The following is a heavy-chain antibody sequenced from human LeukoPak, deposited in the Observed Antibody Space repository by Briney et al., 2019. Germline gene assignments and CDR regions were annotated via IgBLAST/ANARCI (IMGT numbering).Heavy chain of an antibody. D-gene: IGHD6-6*01. V-gene: IGHV1-69*06. CDR2: IIPIFGTA. CDR1: GGTFSSYA. CDR3: ARAKSIAARRGFYYYYYMDV. Sequence: SVKVSCKASGGTFSSYAISWVRQAPGQGLEWMGGIIPIFGTANYAQKFQGRVTITADKSTSTAYMELSSLRSEDTAVYYCARAKSIAARRGFYYYYYMDVWGKGTTVTVSS. J-gene: IGHJ6*03.